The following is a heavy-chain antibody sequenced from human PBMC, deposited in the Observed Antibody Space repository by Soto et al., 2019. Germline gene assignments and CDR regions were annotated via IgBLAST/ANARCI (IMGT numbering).Heavy chain of an antibody. Sequence: EVQLVESGGGLVQPGGSLRLSCAASGLTFNKYWMTWVRQAPGKGLEWVATIKHDGSEKSNLDSVEGRFTISRDNARNSLSLQMNSLRVKDTAVYFCASVPGSPGYHGLDVWGQGTTVTVSS. CDR2: IKHDGSEK. CDR3: ASVPGSPGYHGLDV. V-gene: IGHV3-7*03. J-gene: IGHJ6*02. D-gene: IGHD6-19*01. CDR1: GLTFNKYW.